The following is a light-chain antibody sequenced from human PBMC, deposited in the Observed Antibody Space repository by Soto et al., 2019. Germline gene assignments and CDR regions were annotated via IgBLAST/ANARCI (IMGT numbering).Light chain of an antibody. CDR3: QQYNNWPPGT. V-gene: IGKV3-15*01. Sequence: EIVLTQSPGTLSVPPGERATLSCRASQSVSSKLAWYQQKPGQAPRLLIYGASTRATGIPARFSGSGSGTEFTHTISSLQSEDFAVYYCQQYNNWPPGTFGQGTRLEIK. J-gene: IGKJ5*01. CDR1: QSVSSK. CDR2: GAS.